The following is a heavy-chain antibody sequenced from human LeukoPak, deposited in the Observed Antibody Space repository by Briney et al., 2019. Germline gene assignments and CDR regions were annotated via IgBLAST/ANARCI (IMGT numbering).Heavy chain of an antibody. Sequence: SETLSLTCAVYGGSFSGYYWSWIRQPPGKGLEWVGKINHSGSTNYNPSLKSRVIISLDTSKNQFSLKLSSVTAADTAVYYCARGPRITIFGVAANWFDPWGQGTLVTVSS. J-gene: IGHJ5*02. CDR2: INHSGST. V-gene: IGHV4-34*01. CDR1: GGSFSGYY. CDR3: ARGPRITIFGVAANWFDP. D-gene: IGHD3-3*01.